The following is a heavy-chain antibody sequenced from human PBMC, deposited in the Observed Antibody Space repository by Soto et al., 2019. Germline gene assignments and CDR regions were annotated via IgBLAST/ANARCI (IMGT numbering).Heavy chain of an antibody. J-gene: IGHJ6*02. CDR1: GGSISSSSYY. D-gene: IGHD3-9*01. CDR2: IYYSGST. CDR3: ASPILTGYYARYYYGMDV. Sequence: PSETLSLTCTVSGGSISSSSYYWGWIRQPPGKGREWIGSIYYSGSTYYNPSLKSRVTISVDTSNNPFSLKLISVTAADTAVYYCASPILTGYYARYYYGMDVWGQGTTVTVSS. V-gene: IGHV4-39*01.